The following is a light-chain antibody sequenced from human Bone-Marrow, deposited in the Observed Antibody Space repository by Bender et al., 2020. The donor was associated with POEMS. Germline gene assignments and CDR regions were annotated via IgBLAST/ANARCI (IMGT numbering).Light chain of an antibody. J-gene: IGLJ2*01. V-gene: IGLV3-21*02. CDR2: DDS. CDR1: NIAGKS. Sequence: SYILTQPPSVSVAPGQTARITCGGDNIAGKSVHWYHQRPGQAPVLVVFDDSDRPSGTPERFSGSNSGNIATLTISGTQALDEADYYCQAWDTSSVVFGGGTKLTVL. CDR3: QAWDTSSVV.